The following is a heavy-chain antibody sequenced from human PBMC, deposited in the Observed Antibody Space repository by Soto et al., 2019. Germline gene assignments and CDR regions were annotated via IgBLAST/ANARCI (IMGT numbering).Heavy chain of an antibody. V-gene: IGHV4-39*01. D-gene: IGHD4-17*01. J-gene: IGHJ4*02. CDR1: GGSVTNSSYY. CDR3: VSQRTTVPTQAYFDY. Sequence: ASETLSLTCTVSGGSVTNSSYYWGWIRQSPGKGLEWIGSVYYRGRSYSKSSVKSRVTISVDTSKNRFSLSLNSVTASDTAVYLCVSQRTTVPTQAYFDYWGPGALVTVSS. CDR2: VYYRGRS.